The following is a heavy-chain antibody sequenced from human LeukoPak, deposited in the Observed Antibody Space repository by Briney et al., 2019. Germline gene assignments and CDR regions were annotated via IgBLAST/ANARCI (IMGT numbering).Heavy chain of an antibody. J-gene: IGHJ6*03. CDR2: INHSGST. Sequence: PSETLSLTCAVYGGSFSGYYWSWIRQPPGKGLEWIGEINHSGSTNYNPSLKSRVTISVDTSKNQFSLKLSSVTAADTAVYYCARLRAARPGYYYYYYMDVWGKGTTVTVSS. CDR3: ARLRAARPGYYYYYYMDV. V-gene: IGHV4-34*01. CDR1: GGSFSGYY. D-gene: IGHD6-6*01.